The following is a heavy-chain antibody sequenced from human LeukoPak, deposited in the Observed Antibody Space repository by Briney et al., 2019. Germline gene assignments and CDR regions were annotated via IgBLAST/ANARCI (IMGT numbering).Heavy chain of an antibody. CDR3: AELGADIVVVPAALYDCHY. V-gene: IGHV3-23*01. J-gene: IGHJ4*02. D-gene: IGHD2-2*01. CDR1: GFTLSSYA. Sequence: GGSPTLSCTASGFTLSSYAMSWVRQAPGKGLEWVSVINSSGDHTFYAGSVKGRFTISRENSKVTLYLQMNRLTAEDTAVYYCAELGADIVVVPAALYDCHYWGRGAMATVFS. CDR2: INSSGDHT.